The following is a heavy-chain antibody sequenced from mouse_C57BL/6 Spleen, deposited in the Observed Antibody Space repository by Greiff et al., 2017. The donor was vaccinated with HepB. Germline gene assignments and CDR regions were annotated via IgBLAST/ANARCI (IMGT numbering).Heavy chain of an antibody. J-gene: IGHJ4*01. Sequence: QVHVKQPGTELVKPGASVKLSCKASGYTFTSYWMHWVKQRPGQGLEWIGNINPSNGGTNYNEKFKSKATLTVDKSSSTAYMQLSSLTSEDSAVYYCARLDDGYYVRGNYAMDYWGQGTSVTVSS. V-gene: IGHV1-53*01. CDR1: GYTFTSYW. CDR2: INPSNGGT. D-gene: IGHD2-3*01. CDR3: ARLDDGYYVRGNYAMDY.